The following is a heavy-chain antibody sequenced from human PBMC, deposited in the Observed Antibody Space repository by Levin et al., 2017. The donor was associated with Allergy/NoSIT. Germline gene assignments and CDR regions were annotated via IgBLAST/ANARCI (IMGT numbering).Heavy chain of an antibody. V-gene: IGHV3-21*01. Sequence: PGGSLRLSCAASGFIFSSYTMNWVRQAPGKGLEWVSSISPSSTDLYYGDSVKGRFTTSRDDATNSLYLQINDLRAEDTALYYCARDRTFGSGYDFDYWGQGTLVTVSS. CDR2: ISPSSTDL. CDR1: GFIFSSYT. J-gene: IGHJ4*02. D-gene: IGHD5-12*01. CDR3: ARDRTFGSGYDFDY.